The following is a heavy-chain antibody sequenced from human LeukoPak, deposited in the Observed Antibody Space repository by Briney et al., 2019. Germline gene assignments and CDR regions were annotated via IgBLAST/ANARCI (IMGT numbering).Heavy chain of an antibody. J-gene: IGHJ4*02. CDR1: GFTFGDYA. CDR2: IRSKAYGGTT. D-gene: IGHD2-15*01. CDR3: ITDLVVVVAATSTSRSHFTHYFDY. Sequence: SLRLPCTASGFTFGDYATSWVRQAPGKGLEWLGFIRSKAYGGTTDYAASVKGRFTFSRDDSKTIAYLQMNSVKTEDTAVYYCITDLVVVVAATSTSRSHFTHYFDYWGQGTLVTVSS. V-gene: IGHV3-49*04.